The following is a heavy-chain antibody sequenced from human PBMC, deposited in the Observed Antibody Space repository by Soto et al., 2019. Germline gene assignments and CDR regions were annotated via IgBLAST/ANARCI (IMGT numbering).Heavy chain of an antibody. V-gene: IGHV2-5*01. CDR2: IYWNDDK. J-gene: IGHJ5*02. CDR1: GFSLSTSGVG. Sequence: SGPTLVNPTQTLTLTCTFSGFSLSTSGVGVGWIRQPPGKALEWLALIYWNDDKRYSPSLKSRLTITKDTSKNQAVHTMTNMDPVDTATYYCAHRVTYYYDSSGYYWFDPWGQGTLVTVSS. D-gene: IGHD3-22*01. CDR3: AHRVTYYYDSSGYYWFDP.